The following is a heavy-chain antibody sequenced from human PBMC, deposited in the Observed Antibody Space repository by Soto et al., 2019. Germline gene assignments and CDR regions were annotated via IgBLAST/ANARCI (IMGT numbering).Heavy chain of an antibody. V-gene: IGHV4-39*01. CDR2: IFYNGRT. D-gene: IGHD3-3*01. CDR1: GGSVSSPNYF. Sequence: QVPLQDSGPGLVKSSETLSLTCSVSGGSVSSPNYFWVWVRRAPGKGPEWIGNIFYNGRTDYNPARSSPFTMIVARYNNQFSLKLGSVTHGATAIYSGARGAMSAAGLSDWFPPWRPGTLVTVSS. CDR3: ARGAMSAAGLSDWFPP. J-gene: IGHJ5*02.